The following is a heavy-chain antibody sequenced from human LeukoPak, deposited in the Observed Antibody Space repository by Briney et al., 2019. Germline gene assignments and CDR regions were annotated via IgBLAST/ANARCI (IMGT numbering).Heavy chain of an antibody. Sequence: PGGSLRLSCAASGFTFSNYAMSWVRQAPGKGLQWVSGVTASSENTYYADSVTGRFTISRDNSKNMLYLQMNSLRAEDTAVYYCAKDGLGRATIREFDHWGQGTLATVSS. CDR1: GFTFSNYA. V-gene: IGHV3-23*01. J-gene: IGHJ4*02. CDR2: VTASSENT. CDR3: AKDGLGRATIREFDH. D-gene: IGHD5-24*01.